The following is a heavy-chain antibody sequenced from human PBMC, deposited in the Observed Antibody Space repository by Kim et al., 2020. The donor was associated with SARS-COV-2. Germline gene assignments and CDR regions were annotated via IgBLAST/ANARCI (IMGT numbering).Heavy chain of an antibody. J-gene: IGHJ4*02. CDR3: ARGGNSSGWYYFDY. Sequence: ADSVKGRFTICRDNSKNSLYLQMNSLRAEDTAVYYCARGGNSSGWYYFDYWGQGALVTVSS. D-gene: IGHD6-19*01. V-gene: IGHV3-66*01.